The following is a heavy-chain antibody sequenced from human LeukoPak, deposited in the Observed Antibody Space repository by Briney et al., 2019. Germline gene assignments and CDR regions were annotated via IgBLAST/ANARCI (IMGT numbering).Heavy chain of an antibody. D-gene: IGHD3-10*01. Sequence: GESLKISCKGSGYSFTSYWIGWVRQMPGKGLEWMGIIYPGDSDTRYSPSFQGQVTISADKSISTAYLQWSSLKASDTAMYYCARHYTTGTEEGGHDYWGQGTLVTVSS. CDR1: GYSFTSYW. CDR2: IYPGDSDT. CDR3: ARHYTTGTEEGGHDY. V-gene: IGHV5-51*01. J-gene: IGHJ4*02.